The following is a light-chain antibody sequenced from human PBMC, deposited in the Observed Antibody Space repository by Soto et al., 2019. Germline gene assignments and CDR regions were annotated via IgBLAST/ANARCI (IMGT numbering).Light chain of an antibody. J-gene: IGKJ2*01. V-gene: IGKV3-15*01. CDR1: QSISSN. Sequence: EIVMTHSPATLSASPGERATLSCRASQSISSNLAWYQQKPGQAPRLLLYGASTRATGIPARFSGSGSGTEFTLTVSSLQSEDFAVYYCQQYNNWPPLYTFGQGTKLEIK. CDR3: QQYNNWPPLYT. CDR2: GAS.